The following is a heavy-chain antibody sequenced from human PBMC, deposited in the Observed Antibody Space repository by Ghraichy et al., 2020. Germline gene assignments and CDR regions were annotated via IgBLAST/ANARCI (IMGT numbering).Heavy chain of an antibody. J-gene: IGHJ4*02. CDR2: ISGDYGST. CDR1: GFPFGDYA. Sequence: GGSLRLSCAASGFPFGDYAMAWVRQAPEKGLEWVSSISGDYGSTYYADSVKGRFTISRDNSKNTLYLQINSLRAEDTAVYYCAKFLLRLGYYFEHWGLGTLVTVSS. CDR3: AKFLLRLGYYFEH. V-gene: IGHV3-23*01. D-gene: IGHD3-16*01.